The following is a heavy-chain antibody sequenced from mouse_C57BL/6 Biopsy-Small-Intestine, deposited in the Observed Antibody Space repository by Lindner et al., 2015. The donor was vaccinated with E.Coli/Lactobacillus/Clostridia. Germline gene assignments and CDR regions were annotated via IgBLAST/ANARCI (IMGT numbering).Heavy chain of an antibody. CDR3: ARVPYYYGSPYAMDY. J-gene: IGHJ4*01. Sequence: VQLQESGPELVKPGASVKISCKASGYAFSSSWMNWVKQRPGKGLEWIGRIYPGDGDTNYNGKFKGKATLTADKSPSTAYMQLSSLTSEDSAVYFCARVPYYYGSPYAMDYWGQGTSVTVSS. V-gene: IGHV1-82*01. CDR2: IYPGDGDT. D-gene: IGHD1-1*01. CDR1: GYAFSSSW.